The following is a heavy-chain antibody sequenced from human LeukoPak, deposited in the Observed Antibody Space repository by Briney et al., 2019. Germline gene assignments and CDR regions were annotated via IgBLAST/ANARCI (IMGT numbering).Heavy chain of an antibody. Sequence: PSETLSLTCAVYGGSFSGYYWSWIRQPPGKGLEWIGEINHSGSTNYNPSLKSRVTISVDTSKNQFSLKLSSVTAADTAVYYCARRVDTAMENYYYGMDVWGQGTTVTVSS. CDR1: GGSFSGYY. CDR2: INHSGST. J-gene: IGHJ6*02. D-gene: IGHD5-18*01. CDR3: ARRVDTAMENYYYGMDV. V-gene: IGHV4-34*01.